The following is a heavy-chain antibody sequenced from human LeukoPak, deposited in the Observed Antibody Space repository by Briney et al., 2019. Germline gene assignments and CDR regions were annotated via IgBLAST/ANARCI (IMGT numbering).Heavy chain of an antibody. V-gene: IGHV3-48*03. CDR2: ISSSSNTI. Sequence: GGSLRLSCAASGFTFSSYEMNWVRQAPGKGLEWVSYISSSSNTIYYADSVKGRFTIYRDNAQNSLYLQMDSLRDEDTAVYFCARVDVMDVWGQGTTVTVSS. CDR1: GFTFSSYE. CDR3: ARVDVMDV. D-gene: IGHD3/OR15-3a*01. J-gene: IGHJ6*02.